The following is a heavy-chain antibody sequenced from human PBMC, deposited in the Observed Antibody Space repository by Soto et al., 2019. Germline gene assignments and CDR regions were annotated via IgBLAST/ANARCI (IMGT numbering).Heavy chain of an antibody. J-gene: IGHJ6*02. CDR2: VNQDGSEK. V-gene: IGHV3-7*03. D-gene: IGHD4-4*01. CDR1: GFTFSNYW. Sequence: HPGGSLRLSCAASGFTFSNYWMNWVRQAPGKGLEWVANVNQDGSEKNFVDSVKGRFTISRDNAKGSLFLQMNSLRADDTAVYYCARPLGMTTESHYYLYGMDIWGQGTTVTVSS. CDR3: ARPLGMTTESHYYLYGMDI.